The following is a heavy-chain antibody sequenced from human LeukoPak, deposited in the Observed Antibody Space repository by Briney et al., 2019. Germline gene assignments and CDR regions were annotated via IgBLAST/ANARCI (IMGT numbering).Heavy chain of an antibody. D-gene: IGHD3-22*01. CDR3: ARNYDSSGYYYFVR. V-gene: IGHV3-30*03. CDR2: ISYDGSDQ. Sequence: GGSLRLSCAASGFSFRSYAMHWVRQAPGKGLEWVAVISYDGSDQYYVDSVKGRFSISRDNPKSTLYLEINSPRAEDTAVYYCARNYDSSGYYYFVRWGQGTQVTVSS. CDR1: GFSFRSYA. J-gene: IGHJ4*02.